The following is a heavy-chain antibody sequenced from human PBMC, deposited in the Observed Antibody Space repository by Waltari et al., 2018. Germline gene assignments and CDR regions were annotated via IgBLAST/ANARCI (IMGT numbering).Heavy chain of an antibody. J-gene: IGHJ3*01. V-gene: IGHV3-48*01. CDR1: GFTFSEHW. CDR2: SSTGSSPT. Sequence: EVQLVESGGGLVLPGGSLRVSCTCSGFTFSEHWMSWVRQAPGKGLQWVAYSSTGSSPTYYADSVKGRFTISRDNAKNSLYLQMSSLRAEDTALYYCVRDHAYAFDFWGQGTMVTVPS. CDR3: VRDHAYAFDF.